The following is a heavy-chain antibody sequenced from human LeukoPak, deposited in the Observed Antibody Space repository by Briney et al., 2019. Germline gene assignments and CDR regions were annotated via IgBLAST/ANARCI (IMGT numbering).Heavy chain of an antibody. D-gene: IGHD1-14*01. CDR3: AKNMGQEGPGPFDY. CDR2: IWYGGSNK. J-gene: IGHJ4*02. CDR1: GFTFSSYG. V-gene: IGHV3-30*18. Sequence: PGRSLRLSCAASGFTFSSYGMHWVRQAPGKGLEWVAVIWYGGSNKYYADSVKGRFTISRDNSKNTLYLQMNGLRAEDTAVYYCAKNMGQEGPGPFDYWGQGTLVTVSS.